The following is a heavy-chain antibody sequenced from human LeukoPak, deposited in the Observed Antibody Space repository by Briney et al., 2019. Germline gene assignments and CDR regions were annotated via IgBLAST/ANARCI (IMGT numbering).Heavy chain of an antibody. CDR2: INPNSGGT. CDR1: GYTLTAYY. V-gene: IGHV1-2*06. D-gene: IGHD3-22*01. J-gene: IGHJ3*02. Sequence: ASVKVSCKASGYTLTAYYLHWVRQAPGQGLEWMGRINPNSGGTTYAQKFQGRVTMTRDTSIGTAYMELSSLRSDDTAVYYCARPHYESSGLYVGAFDIWGQGTMVTVSS. CDR3: ARPHYESSGLYVGAFDI.